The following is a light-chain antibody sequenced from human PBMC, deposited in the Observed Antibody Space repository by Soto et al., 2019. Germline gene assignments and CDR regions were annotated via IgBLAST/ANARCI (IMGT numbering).Light chain of an antibody. CDR3: LQDFNYPWT. V-gene: IGKV1-6*01. CDR2: GAS. J-gene: IGKJ1*01. CDR1: QGSRND. Sequence: AIQMTQSPSSLSASVGDRVTITCRASQGSRNDLGWYQQKPGKAPKLLIYGASSLQSGVPSRFSGSGSGTDFTITISSQQPEDFATYYCLQDFNYPWTFGKGTKVEIK.